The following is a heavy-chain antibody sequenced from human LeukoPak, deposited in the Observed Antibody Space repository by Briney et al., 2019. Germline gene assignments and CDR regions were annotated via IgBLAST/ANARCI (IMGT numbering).Heavy chain of an antibody. CDR3: ARDGGYRAIDY. V-gene: IGHV3-33*01. J-gene: IGHJ4*02. CDR1: GFTFSNYA. Sequence: PGRSLRLSCAASGFTFSNYAMHWVRQAPGKGLEWVAVIYYDGSNKYYADSVKGRFTISRDNSKNTLYLQMNSLRAEDTAVYYCARDGGYRAIDYWGQGTLVTVSS. D-gene: IGHD5-12*01. CDR2: IYYDGSNK.